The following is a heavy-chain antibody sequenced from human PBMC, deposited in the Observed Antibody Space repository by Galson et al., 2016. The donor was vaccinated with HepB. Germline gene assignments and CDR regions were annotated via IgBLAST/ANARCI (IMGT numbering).Heavy chain of an antibody. Sequence: SLRLSCAVSGFTFSSYAMSWVRQAPGKGLEWVSAVSAGDYTWHADSVRGRFTISSDTSKNTLYLQMNSLRAEDTALYYCARDKFYPNDVFDVWGQGTMVTVSS. CDR3: ARDKFYPNDVFDV. CDR2: VSAGDYT. D-gene: IGHD2/OR15-2a*01. J-gene: IGHJ3*01. CDR1: GFTFSSYA. V-gene: IGHV3-23*01.